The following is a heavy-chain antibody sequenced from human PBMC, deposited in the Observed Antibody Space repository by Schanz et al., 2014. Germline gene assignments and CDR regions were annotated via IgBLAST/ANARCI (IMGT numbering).Heavy chain of an antibody. D-gene: IGHD2-2*01. V-gene: IGHV4-34*01. CDR2: INQRGST. Sequence: QVQLQQWGAGLLKPSETLSLTCDVYGGSFSGYYWSWIRQPPGKGLEWIGEINQRGSTNYNPSLKSGVTISVNTPKPQSSPRLRSGTAADTAVYYCARGGGCGSTSRCWSKAAFDVWGQGTMVTVSS. J-gene: IGHJ3*01. CDR3: ARGGGCGSTSRCWSKAAFDV. CDR1: GGSFSGYY.